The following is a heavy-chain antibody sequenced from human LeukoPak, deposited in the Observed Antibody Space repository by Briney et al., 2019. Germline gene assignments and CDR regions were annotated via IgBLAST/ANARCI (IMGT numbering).Heavy chain of an antibody. D-gene: IGHD5-24*01. CDR1: GYTLTSYG. CDR3: ARDSGPAQFDAFDI. J-gene: IGHJ3*02. V-gene: IGHV1-18*04. Sequence: ASVKVSCKASGYTLTSYGISWVRQAPGQGLEWMGWISAYNGNTNYAQKLQGRVTMTTDTSTSTAYMELRSLRSDDTAVYYCARDSGPAQFDAFDIWGQGTMVTVSS. CDR2: ISAYNGNT.